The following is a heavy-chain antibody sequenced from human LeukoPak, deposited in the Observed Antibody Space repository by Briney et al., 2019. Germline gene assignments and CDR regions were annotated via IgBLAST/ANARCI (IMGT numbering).Heavy chain of an antibody. Sequence: GASVKVPCKASGGTFSSYAISWVRQAPGQGLEWMGGIILIFGTANYAQKFQGRVTITADESTSTAYMELSSLRSEDTAVYYCARAHSSGWYTRYYYYGMDVWGQGTTVTVSS. D-gene: IGHD6-19*01. V-gene: IGHV1-69*13. J-gene: IGHJ6*02. CDR1: GGTFSSYA. CDR3: ARAHSSGWYTRYYYYGMDV. CDR2: IILIFGTA.